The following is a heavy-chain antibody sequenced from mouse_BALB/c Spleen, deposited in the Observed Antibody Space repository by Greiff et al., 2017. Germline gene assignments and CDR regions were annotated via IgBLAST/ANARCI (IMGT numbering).Heavy chain of an antibody. J-gene: IGHJ2*01. Sequence: VQLKESGGGLVKPGGSLKLSCAASGFTFSSYAMSWVRQTPEKRLEWVATISSGGSYTYYPDSVKGRFTISRDNAKNTLYLQMSSLRSEDTAMYYCARQRGYFDYWGQGTTLTVSS. V-gene: IGHV5-9-3*01. CDR2: ISSGGSYT. CDR3: ARQRGYFDY. CDR1: GFTFSSYA.